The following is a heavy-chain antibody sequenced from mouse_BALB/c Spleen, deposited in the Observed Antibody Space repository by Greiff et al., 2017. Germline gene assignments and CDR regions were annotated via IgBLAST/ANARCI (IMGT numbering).Heavy chain of an antibody. Sequence: EVQLVESGPSLVKPSQTLSLTCSVTGDSITSGYWNWLRKFPGNKLEYMGYICNSGSTYYNPSLKSRISLTRDTSKNHYYLQLNYVTTEDTTTYYCARGAYGYWFAYWGQGTLGTGSA. V-gene: IGHV3-8*02. CDR2: ICNSGST. J-gene: IGHJ3*01. CDR3: ARGAYGYWFAY. CDR1: GDSITSGY. D-gene: IGHD1-2*01.